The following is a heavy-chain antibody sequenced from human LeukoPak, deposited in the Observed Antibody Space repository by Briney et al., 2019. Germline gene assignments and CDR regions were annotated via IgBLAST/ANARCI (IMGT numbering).Heavy chain of an antibody. CDR3: ARHASGVFDY. V-gene: IGHV4-39*01. D-gene: IGHD1-26*01. J-gene: IGHJ4*02. CDR2: IDSGGDT. Sequence: PSESLSLTCTVSGGSIGRSYYWGWIRQPPGKALDWIGSIDSGGDTDHNPSLKSRVTMSVDTSKNHFSLKLSSATAADTAVYYCARHASGVFDYWGQGTLVTVSS. CDR1: GGSIGRSYY.